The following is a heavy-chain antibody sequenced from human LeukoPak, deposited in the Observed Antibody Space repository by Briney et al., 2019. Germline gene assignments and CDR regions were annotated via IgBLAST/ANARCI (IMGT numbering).Heavy chain of an antibody. CDR1: GDAISSSSYY. CDR2: IYYSGST. Sequence: SETLSLTCTVSGDAISSSSYYWGWIRQPPGRGLEWIGSIYYSGSTYYNPSLKSRVTISVDTSKNQFSLKLSSVTAADTAVYYCARRSSSWKFDYWGQGTLVTVSS. V-gene: IGHV4-39*01. CDR3: ARRSSSWKFDY. J-gene: IGHJ4*02. D-gene: IGHD6-13*01.